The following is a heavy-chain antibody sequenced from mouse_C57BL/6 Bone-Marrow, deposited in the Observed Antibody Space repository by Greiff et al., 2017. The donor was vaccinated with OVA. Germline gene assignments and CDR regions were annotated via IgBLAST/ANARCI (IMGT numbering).Heavy chain of an antibody. J-gene: IGHJ1*03. CDR3: ARGSSYDVYFDV. Sequence: QVQLQQPGAELVKPGASVKLSCKASGYTFTSYWMQWVKQRPGQGLEWIGEIDPSDSYTNYNQKFKGKATLTVDTSSSTAYMQLSSLTSEDAAVYYCARGSSYDVYFDVWGTGTTVTVSS. CDR2: IDPSDSYT. D-gene: IGHD1-1*01. CDR1: GYTFTSYW. V-gene: IGHV1-50*01.